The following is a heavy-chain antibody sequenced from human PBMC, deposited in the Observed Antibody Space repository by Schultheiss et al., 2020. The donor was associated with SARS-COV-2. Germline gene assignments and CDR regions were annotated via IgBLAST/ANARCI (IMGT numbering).Heavy chain of an antibody. CDR2: ISGSGGST. Sequence: GGSLRLSCAASGFTFISYAMSWVRQAPGKGLEWVSAISGSGGSTYYANSVKGRFTIARDNSKNTLYLQMNSLRAEDTAVYYCARACGSCYYYYYYMDVWGKGTTVTVSS. D-gene: IGHD2-15*01. CDR1: GFTFISYA. J-gene: IGHJ6*03. V-gene: IGHV3-23*01. CDR3: ARACGSCYYYYYYMDV.